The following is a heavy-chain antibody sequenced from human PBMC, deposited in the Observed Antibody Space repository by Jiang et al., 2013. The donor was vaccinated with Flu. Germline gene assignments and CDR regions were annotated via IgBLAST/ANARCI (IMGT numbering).Heavy chain of an antibody. D-gene: IGHD1-26*01. CDR1: GGSISSYY. V-gene: IGHV4-59*01. Sequence: PGLVKPSETLSLTCTVSGGSISSYYWSWIRQPPGKGLEWIGYIYYSGSTNYNPSLKSRVTISVDTSKNQFSLKLSSVTAADTAVYYCASWVRGPYSGNYFDYWGQGTLVTVSS. J-gene: IGHJ4*02. CDR3: ASWVRGPYSGNYFDY. CDR2: IYYSGST.